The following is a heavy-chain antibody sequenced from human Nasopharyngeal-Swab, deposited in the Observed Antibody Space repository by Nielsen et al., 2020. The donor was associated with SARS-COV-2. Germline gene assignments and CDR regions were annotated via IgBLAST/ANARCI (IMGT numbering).Heavy chain of an antibody. Sequence: GESLKISCAASGITFSSYAMSWVRQAPGKGLEWVSTISGSGGSTSYADSVKGRFTISRDNSENTLSLQMNSLRAEDTALYYCAKGTDSDYDFWSGYPTTLDSWGQGTLVTVSS. CDR1: GITFSSYA. D-gene: IGHD3-3*01. J-gene: IGHJ4*02. CDR2: ISGSGGST. CDR3: AKGTDSDYDFWSGYPTTLDS. V-gene: IGHV3-23*01.